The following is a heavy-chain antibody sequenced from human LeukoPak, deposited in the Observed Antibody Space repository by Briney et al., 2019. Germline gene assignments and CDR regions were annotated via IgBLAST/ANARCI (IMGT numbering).Heavy chain of an antibody. Sequence: GGSLRLSCAASGFTFSSYSMNWVRQAPGKGLKWVSSISSSSSYIYYADSVKGRFTISRDNAKNSLYLQMNSLRAEDTAVYYCARDTIAVAGTPEYFQHWGQGTLVTVSS. CDR2: ISSSSSYI. V-gene: IGHV3-21*01. D-gene: IGHD6-19*01. CDR1: GFTFSSYS. CDR3: ARDTIAVAGTPEYFQH. J-gene: IGHJ1*01.